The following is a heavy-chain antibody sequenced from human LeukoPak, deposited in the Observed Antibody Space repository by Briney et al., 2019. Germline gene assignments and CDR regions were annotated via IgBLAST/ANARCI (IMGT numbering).Heavy chain of an antibody. CDR2: IYYSGST. D-gene: IGHD1-26*01. Sequence: SQTLSLTCTVSGGSISSGGYYWSWIRQYSGKGLEWIGYIYYSGSTYYNPSLKSRTTISVDTSKNQFSLKLTSVTAADTAVYYCARDQRVGAAYGMDVWGQGTTVTVS. J-gene: IGHJ6*02. V-gene: IGHV4-31*03. CDR1: GGSISSGGYY. CDR3: ARDQRVGAAYGMDV.